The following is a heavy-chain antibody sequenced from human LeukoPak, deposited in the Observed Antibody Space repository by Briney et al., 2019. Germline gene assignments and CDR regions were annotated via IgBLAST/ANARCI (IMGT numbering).Heavy chain of an antibody. CDR1: GGSISSSSYY. CDR3: ARSAKGGAFDI. V-gene: IGHV4-39*01. D-gene: IGHD6-25*01. J-gene: IGHJ3*02. Sequence: SSETLSLTCTVSGGSISSSSYYWGWIRQPPGKGLEWIGSIYYSGSTYYNPSLKSRVTISVDTSKNQFSLKLSSVTAADTAVYYCARSAKGGAFDIWGQGTMVTVSS. CDR2: IYYSGST.